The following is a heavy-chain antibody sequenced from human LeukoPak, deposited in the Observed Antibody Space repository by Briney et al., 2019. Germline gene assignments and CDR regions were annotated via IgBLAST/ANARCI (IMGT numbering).Heavy chain of an antibody. V-gene: IGHV3-23*01. CDR2: ISASGGTT. CDR1: GFIFSSYA. D-gene: IGHD2-15*01. J-gene: IGHJ4*02. Sequence: PGGSLRLSCAASGFIFSSYAMTWVRQAPGKGLEWVSVISASGGTTYYADSVKGRFTISRDNSKNTLYLQVNSLRAEDTAVYYCARGSGSAFDYWGQGTLVTVSS. CDR3: ARGSGSAFDY.